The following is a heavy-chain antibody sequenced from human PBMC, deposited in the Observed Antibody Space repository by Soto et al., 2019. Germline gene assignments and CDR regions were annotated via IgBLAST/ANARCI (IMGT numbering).Heavy chain of an antibody. D-gene: IGHD2-15*01. CDR2: ISFDGRNQ. J-gene: IGHJ5*02. V-gene: IGHV3-30*03. CDR1: GFTISSFA. Sequence: QVQLVESGGGVVQPGRSLRLSCAASGFTISSFAMHWVRQGPAKGLEWVAVISFDGRNQFYADSVKGRFTISRDTSKNTLHLKMNSLRREDTAVYYCARDMRGYSTTFDPWGQGTLVTVSS. CDR3: ARDMRGYSTTFDP.